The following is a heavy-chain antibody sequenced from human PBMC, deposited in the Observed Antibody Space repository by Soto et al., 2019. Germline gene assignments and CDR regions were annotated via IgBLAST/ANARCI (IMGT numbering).Heavy chain of an antibody. CDR3: ARGNYYYGMDV. CDR1: GFTFTSYE. V-gene: IGHV3-48*03. J-gene: IGHJ6*02. CDR2: ITNSGSTI. Sequence: GGSLRLSCAVSGFTFTSYEMNWVRQAPGKGLEWVSHITNSGSTISYADSVKGRFTASRDNAKNSLYLQMNSLRAEDAAVYYCARGNYYYGMDVWGQGTTVTVSS.